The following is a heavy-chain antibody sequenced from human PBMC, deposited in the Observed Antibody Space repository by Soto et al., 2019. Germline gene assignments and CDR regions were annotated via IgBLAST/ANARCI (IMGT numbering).Heavy chain of an antibody. CDR2: ISINSGNT. Sequence: QVQLVQSGAEVKKPGASVKVSCKASGDTFASYGINWVRQAPGQGLEWMGWISINSGNTNYAQNFQGRFTMTTDTSTTTVFMELWSLRSDDTAVDYCAGGIGVVQGFDYWCQGTLVTVSS. V-gene: IGHV1-18*01. CDR1: GDTFASYG. CDR3: AGGIGVVQGFDY. D-gene: IGHD3-3*01. J-gene: IGHJ4*02.